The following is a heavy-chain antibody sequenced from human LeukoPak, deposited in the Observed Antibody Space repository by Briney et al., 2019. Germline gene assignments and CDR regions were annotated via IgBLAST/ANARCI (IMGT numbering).Heavy chain of an antibody. D-gene: IGHD6-13*01. CDR3: AKTSGGIAAAGVFDY. Sequence: GSLRLSCAASGFTFSSYGMHWVRQAPGKGLEWVAVIWYDGSNKYYADSVKGRFTISRDNSKNTPYLQMNSLRAEDTAVYYCAKTSGGIAAAGVFDYWGQGTLVTVYS. J-gene: IGHJ4*02. V-gene: IGHV3-33*06. CDR2: IWYDGSNK. CDR1: GFTFSSYG.